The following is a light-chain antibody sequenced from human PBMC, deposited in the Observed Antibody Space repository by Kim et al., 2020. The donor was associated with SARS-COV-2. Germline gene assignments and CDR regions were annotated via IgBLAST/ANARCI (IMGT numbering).Light chain of an antibody. V-gene: IGKV1-5*03. CDR1: QSIDGW. CDR3: KQYETYWA. J-gene: IGKJ1*01. CDR2: QAS. Sequence: DIQMTQSPSTLSAFVGDRVTITCRASQSIDGWLAWYQQKPGKAPRLLIYQASKLASGVPSRFSGSGSETDFTLTVSNLQPDDSAVYYCKQYETYWAFGPGTKVDIK.